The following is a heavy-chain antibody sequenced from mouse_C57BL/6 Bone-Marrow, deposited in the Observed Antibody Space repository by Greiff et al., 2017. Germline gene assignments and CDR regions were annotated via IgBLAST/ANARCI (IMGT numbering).Heavy chain of an antibody. D-gene: IGHD1-1*01. CDR3: ARGDYGSRSSWYFDV. CDR1: GYTFTSYW. V-gene: IGHV1-61*01. CDR2: IYPSDSET. Sequence: VQLQQPGAELVRPGSSVKLSCKASGYTFTSYWMDWVKQRPGQGLEWIGNIYPSDSETHYNQKFKDKATLTVDKSSSTAYMQLSSLTSEDSAVYYCARGDYGSRSSWYFDVWGTGTTVTVSS. J-gene: IGHJ1*03.